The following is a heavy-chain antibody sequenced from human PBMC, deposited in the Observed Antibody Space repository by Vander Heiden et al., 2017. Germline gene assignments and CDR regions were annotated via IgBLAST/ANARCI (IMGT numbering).Heavy chain of an antibody. CDR2: IYYRGST. Sequence: TCGGYYLSWIRQHPGKDLELIGYIYYRGSTYYNPALTRRVTISVDTAKNQFSLELRSVTAADTAVYYCARAPYYYGSGSSTPFDYWGQGTLVTVSS. CDR1: TCGGYY. J-gene: IGHJ4*02. D-gene: IGHD3-10*01. CDR3: ARAPYYYGSGSSTPFDY. V-gene: IGHV4-31*02.